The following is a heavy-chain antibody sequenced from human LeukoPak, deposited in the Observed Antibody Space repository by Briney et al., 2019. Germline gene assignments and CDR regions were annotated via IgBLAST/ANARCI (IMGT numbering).Heavy chain of an antibody. CDR1: GFTFSSYS. J-gene: IGHJ5*02. CDR2: ISSSSSTI. D-gene: IGHD3-9*01. Sequence: GGSLRLSCAASGFTFSSYSMNWVRQAPGKGLEWVSYISSSSSTIYYADSVKGRFTISRDNAKNSLYLQMNSLRAEDTAVYYCARDYDILTGYNWFDPWGQGTLVTVSS. CDR3: ARDYDILTGYNWFDP. V-gene: IGHV3-48*04.